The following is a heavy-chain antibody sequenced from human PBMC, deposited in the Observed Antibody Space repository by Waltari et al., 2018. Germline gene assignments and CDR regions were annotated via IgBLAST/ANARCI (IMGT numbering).Heavy chain of an antibody. CDR2: ISSSSSYI. J-gene: IGHJ4*02. V-gene: IGHV3-21*01. D-gene: IGHD1-26*01. CDR1: TLTLSSNS. CDR3: ARDLLDGGSYYSPDY. Sequence: ELQLVESGGGLVKPGGARRLACAASTLTLSSNSQNWVRQAPGKGLGWVSSISSSSSYIYYAYSVKGRFTISRDNAKNSLYLQMNSLGAEDTAVYYCARDLLDGGSYYSPDYWGQGTLVTVSS.